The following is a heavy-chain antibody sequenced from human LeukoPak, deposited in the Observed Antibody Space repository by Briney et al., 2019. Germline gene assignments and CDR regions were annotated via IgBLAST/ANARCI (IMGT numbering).Heavy chain of an antibody. Sequence: SETLSLTCTVSGVSISSYYWTWIRQPPGKGLEWIGCIYYSGSTNYNPSLKSRVTISVDTSKNQFSLKLSSVTAADTAVYYCARALKVRAASGIFDYWGQGTLVTVSS. D-gene: IGHD2-2*01. V-gene: IGHV4-59*01. CDR3: ARALKVRAASGIFDY. J-gene: IGHJ4*02. CDR1: GVSISSYY. CDR2: IYYSGST.